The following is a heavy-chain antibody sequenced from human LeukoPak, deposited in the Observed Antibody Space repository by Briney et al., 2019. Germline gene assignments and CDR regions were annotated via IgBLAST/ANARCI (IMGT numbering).Heavy chain of an antibody. CDR1: GFTFSSYA. V-gene: IGHV3-23*01. CDR2: ISGGGGST. D-gene: IGHD5-18*01. CDR3: ARGGYRTNFYYYMDV. Sequence: PGGSLRLSCAASGFTFSSYAMSWVRQAPGKGLEWVSAISGGGGSTYYADSVKGRFTISRDNSRNSVYLQLNSLRAEDTAVYYCARGGYRTNFYYYMDVWGKGTTVTVTS. J-gene: IGHJ6*03.